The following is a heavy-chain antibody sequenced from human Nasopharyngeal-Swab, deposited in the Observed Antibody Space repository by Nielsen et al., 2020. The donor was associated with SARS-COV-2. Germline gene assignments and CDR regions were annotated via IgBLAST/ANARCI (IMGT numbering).Heavy chain of an antibody. J-gene: IGHJ4*02. CDR2: ISGSGGST. D-gene: IGHD2/OR15-2a*01. V-gene: IGHV3-23*01. CDR1: GYAFRTDG. CDR3: AKDLRGPYFF. Sequence: GESLKIPFVSSGYAFRTDGMSWIGQAPGKGLEWIAAVVGSGDISGSGGSTYYSDAVKGRFTISRDNSKNTLSLQMNSLRAEDTAVYYCAKDLRGPYFFWGQGTLVTVSS.